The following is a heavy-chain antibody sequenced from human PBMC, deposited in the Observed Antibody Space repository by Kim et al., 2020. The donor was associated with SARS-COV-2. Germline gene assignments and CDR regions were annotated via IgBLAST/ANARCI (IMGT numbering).Heavy chain of an antibody. Sequence: GGSPRLSCAASGFTFSSYAMHWVRQAPGKGLEWVAVISYDGSNKYYADSVKGRFTISRDNSKNTLYLQMNSLRAEDTAVYYCARARGGSYNAPPDYWGQGTLVTVSS. CDR3: ARARGGSYNAPPDY. V-gene: IGHV3-30-3*01. D-gene: IGHD1-26*01. CDR1: GFTFSSYA. J-gene: IGHJ4*02. CDR2: ISYDGSNK.